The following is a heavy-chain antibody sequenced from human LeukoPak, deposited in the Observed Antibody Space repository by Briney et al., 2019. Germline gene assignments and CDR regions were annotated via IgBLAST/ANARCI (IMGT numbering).Heavy chain of an antibody. CDR2: IYYSGST. CDR1: GFTFSSYS. Sequence: GSLRLSCAASGFTFSSYSMNWVRQAPGKGLEWIGSIYYSGSTYYNPSLKSRITISVDTSKNQFSLKLSSVTAADTAVYYCARLYYYDSSGYYYVGGSFDYWGQGTLVTVSS. CDR3: ARLYYYDSSGYYYVGGSFDY. D-gene: IGHD3-22*01. J-gene: IGHJ4*02. V-gene: IGHV4-39*07.